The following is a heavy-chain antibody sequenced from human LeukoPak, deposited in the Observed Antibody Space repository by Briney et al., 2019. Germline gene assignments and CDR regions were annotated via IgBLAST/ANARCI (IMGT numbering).Heavy chain of an antibody. Sequence: GGSLRLSCAASGFTFSSYAMSWVRQAPGKGLEWVSTISNNGGGTYYADSVKGRFTISRDNSKNTLYLQMNSLRAEDTAVYYCAKAKDIVLIVLYLDYWGQGTLVTVSS. CDR3: AKAKDIVLIVLYLDY. D-gene: IGHD2-8*01. CDR1: GFTFSSYA. V-gene: IGHV3-23*01. CDR2: ISNNGGGT. J-gene: IGHJ4*02.